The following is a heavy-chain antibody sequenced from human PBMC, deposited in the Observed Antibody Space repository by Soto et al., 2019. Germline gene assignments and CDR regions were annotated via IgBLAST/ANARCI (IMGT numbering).Heavy chain of an antibody. CDR2: ISGSGGST. CDR3: AKEYCSSTSCYAGKGLVDY. CDR1: GFTFSSYA. V-gene: IGHV3-23*01. D-gene: IGHD2-2*01. J-gene: IGHJ4*02. Sequence: GGSLRLSCAASGFTFSSYAMSWVRQAPGKGLEWVSAISGSGGSTYYADSVKGRFTISRDNSKNTLYLQMNSLRAEDTAVYYCAKEYCSSTSCYAGKGLVDYWGQGTLVTVSS.